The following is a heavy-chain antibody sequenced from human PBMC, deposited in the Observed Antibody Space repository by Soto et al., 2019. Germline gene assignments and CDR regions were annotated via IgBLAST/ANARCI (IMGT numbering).Heavy chain of an antibody. CDR2: MNPNSGNT. Sequence: QVQLVQSGAEVKKPGASVKVSCKASGYTFTSYDINWVRQATGQGPEWMGCMNPNSGNTGYAQKFQGRVTRTRNTSMSTAYMELSRLRSEDTAVYYCATTLYGDDVDYWGQGTLVTVSS. CDR1: GYTFTSYD. D-gene: IGHD4-17*01. CDR3: ATTLYGDDVDY. V-gene: IGHV1-8*01. J-gene: IGHJ4*02.